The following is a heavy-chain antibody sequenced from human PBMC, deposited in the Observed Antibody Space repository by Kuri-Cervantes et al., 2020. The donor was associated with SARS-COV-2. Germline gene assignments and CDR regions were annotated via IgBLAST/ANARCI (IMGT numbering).Heavy chain of an antibody. CDR3: ARSIVVVPAANPGSTAYYYYYGMDV. D-gene: IGHD2-2*01. CDR1: GYSFTSYW. CDR2: TSAYNGNT. V-gene: IGHV1-18*01. J-gene: IGHJ6*02. Sequence: GESLKISCKASGYSFTSYWISWVRQAPGQGLEWMGWTSAYNGNTNYAQKLQGRVTMTTDTSTSTAYMELRSLRSDDTAVYYCARSIVVVPAANPGSTAYYYYYGMDVWGQGTTVTVSS.